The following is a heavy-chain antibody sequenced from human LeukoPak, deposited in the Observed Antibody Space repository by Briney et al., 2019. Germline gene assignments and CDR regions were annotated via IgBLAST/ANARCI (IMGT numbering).Heavy chain of an antibody. CDR1: GFTFSSYS. J-gene: IGHJ5*02. Sequence: GGSLRLSCAASGFTFSSYSMNWVRQAPGKGLEWVSSISSSSSYIYYTDSVKGRFTISRDNARNSLYLQMNSLRAEDTAVYYCARDVLKLRGWFDPWGQGTLVTVSS. CDR3: ARDVLKLRGWFDP. D-gene: IGHD1-7*01. CDR2: ISSSSSYI. V-gene: IGHV3-21*01.